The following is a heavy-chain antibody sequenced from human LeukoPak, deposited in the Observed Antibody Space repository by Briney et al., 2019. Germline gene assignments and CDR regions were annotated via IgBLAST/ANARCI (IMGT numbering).Heavy chain of an antibody. CDR3: ARDGPAEAVAGSYDY. D-gene: IGHD6-19*01. CDR2: ISDDGGTT. Sequence: AGGSLRLSCAVSGFTFSIYVISWVRQAPGKGLEWVSAISDDGGTTYYADSVKGRFTISRDNAKNSLYLQMNSLRAEDTAVYYCARDGPAEAVAGSYDYWGQGTLVTVSS. CDR1: GFTFSIYV. J-gene: IGHJ4*02. V-gene: IGHV3-23*01.